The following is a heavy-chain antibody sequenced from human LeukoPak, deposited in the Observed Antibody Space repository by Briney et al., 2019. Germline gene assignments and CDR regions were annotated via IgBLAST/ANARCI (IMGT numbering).Heavy chain of an antibody. CDR3: ARDSAPDYGDYVRDAFDI. CDR2: IYYSGST. V-gene: IGHV4-31*03. CDR1: GGSISSGGYY. J-gene: IGHJ3*02. D-gene: IGHD4-17*01. Sequence: PSETLSLTCTVSGGSISSGGYYWSWIRQHPGKGLEWIGYIYYSGSTYYNPSLKSRVTISVDTSKNQFSLKLSSVTAADTAVYYCARDSAPDYGDYVRDAFDIWGQGTMITVSS.